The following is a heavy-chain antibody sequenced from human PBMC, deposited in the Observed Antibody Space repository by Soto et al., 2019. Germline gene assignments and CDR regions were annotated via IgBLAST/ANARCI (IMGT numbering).Heavy chain of an antibody. CDR1: GYTFTSYA. D-gene: IGHD3-16*01. CDR2: INAGNGNT. Sequence: QVKLVQSGSEVKKPGASVKVSCKASGYTFTSYAMHWVRQAPGQRLEWMGWINAGNGNTKYSQKFQGRVTITSDPSASTASMDLSSVRSEDTAVYCCAIGPWGYYGMDVWGQGTTVTVSS. CDR3: AIGPWGYYGMDV. V-gene: IGHV1-3*01. J-gene: IGHJ6*02.